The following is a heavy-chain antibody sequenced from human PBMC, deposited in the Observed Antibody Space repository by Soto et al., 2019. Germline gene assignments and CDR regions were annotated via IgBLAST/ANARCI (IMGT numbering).Heavy chain of an antibody. D-gene: IGHD5-12*01. Sequence: SETLSLTCTVSGGSISSSSYYWGWIRQPPGKGLEWIGSIYYSGSTYYNPSLKSRVTISVDTSKNQFSLKLSSVTAADTAVYYCARRGSPTDGMDVCGEGTAVA. J-gene: IGHJ6*02. CDR2: IYYSGST. V-gene: IGHV4-39*01. CDR1: GGSISSSSYY. CDR3: ARRGSPTDGMDV.